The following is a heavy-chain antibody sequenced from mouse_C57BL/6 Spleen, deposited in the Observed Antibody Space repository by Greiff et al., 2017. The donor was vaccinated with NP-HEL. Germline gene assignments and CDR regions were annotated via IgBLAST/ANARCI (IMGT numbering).Heavy chain of an antibody. CDR2: ISSGGDYI. CDR1: GFTFSSYA. V-gene: IGHV5-9-1*02. J-gene: IGHJ2*01. D-gene: IGHD3-2*02. Sequence: DVKLVESGDGLVKPGGSLKLSCAASGFTFSSYAMSWVRQTPEKRLEWVAYISSGGDYIYYADTVKGRFTISRDNARNTLYLQMSSLKSEDTAMYYCTRAQADYFDYWGQGTTLTVSS. CDR3: TRAQADYFDY.